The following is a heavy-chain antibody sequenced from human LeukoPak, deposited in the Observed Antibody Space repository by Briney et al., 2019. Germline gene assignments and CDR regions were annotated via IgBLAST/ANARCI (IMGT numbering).Heavy chain of an antibody. CDR1: GGSISSGDYY. D-gene: IGHD3-16*02. CDR2: IYYSGST. V-gene: IGHV4-30-4*01. CDR3: AKDPYYDYVWGSYRHYGMDV. Sequence: SETLSLTCTVSGGSISSGDYYWSWIRQPPGKGLEWIVYIYYSGSTYYNPSLKSRVTISVDTSKNQFSLKLSSVTAADTAVYYCAKDPYYDYVWGSYRHYGMDVWGQGTTVTVSS. J-gene: IGHJ6*02.